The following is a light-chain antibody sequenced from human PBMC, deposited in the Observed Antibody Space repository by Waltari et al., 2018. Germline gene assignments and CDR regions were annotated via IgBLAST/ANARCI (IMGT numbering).Light chain of an antibody. CDR1: QSVRHN. CDR2: AAS. Sequence: EIVITQSPASLSVSPGERATLSCRASQSVRHNLAWYQQKPGQAPRVLIYAASTRATGVPYRFSGSGSGTDFTLTISSLQSEDFAVYYCQQDNKWPPTFGQGTKVEIK. CDR3: QQDNKWPPT. V-gene: IGKV3D-15*01. J-gene: IGKJ1*01.